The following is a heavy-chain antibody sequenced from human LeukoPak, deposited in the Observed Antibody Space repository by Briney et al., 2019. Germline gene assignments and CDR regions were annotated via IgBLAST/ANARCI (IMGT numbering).Heavy chain of an antibody. Sequence: SVKVSCKASGGTFSSYAISWVRQAPGQGLEWMGGIIPIFGTANYAQKFQGRVTITADESTSTAYMELSSLGSEDTAVYYCAGNQNVDKPQIEYSSSPWGWFDPWGQGTLVTVSS. J-gene: IGHJ5*02. V-gene: IGHV1-69*13. CDR3: AGNQNVDKPQIEYSSSPWGWFDP. CDR2: IIPIFGTA. D-gene: IGHD6-6*01. CDR1: GGTFSSYA.